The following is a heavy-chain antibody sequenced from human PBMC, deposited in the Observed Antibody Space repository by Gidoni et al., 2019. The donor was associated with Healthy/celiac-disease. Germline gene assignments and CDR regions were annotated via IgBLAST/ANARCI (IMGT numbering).Heavy chain of an antibody. Sequence: QVHLQQWGAGLLKPSEPLSLTCAVYGGSFSGYYWSWIRQPPGKGLEWIGEINHSGSTNYNPSLKSRVTISVDTSKNQFSLKLSSVTAADTAVYYCARPWSSSGYWGQGTLVTVSS. J-gene: IGHJ4*02. CDR3: ARPWSSSGY. CDR1: GGSFSGYY. CDR2: INHSGST. D-gene: IGHD2-15*01. V-gene: IGHV4-34*01.